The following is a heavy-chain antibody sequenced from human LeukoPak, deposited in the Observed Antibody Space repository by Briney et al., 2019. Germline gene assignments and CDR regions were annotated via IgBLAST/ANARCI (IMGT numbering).Heavy chain of an antibody. D-gene: IGHD6-6*01. CDR2: IWYDGSNK. CDR1: GFTFTSYG. V-gene: IGHV3-33*01. Sequence: TGGSLRLSCAASGFTFTSYGMHWVRQAPGKGLEWLAVIWYDGSNKNYADSVKGRFTISRDNSKNTLYLQMNSLRAEDTAVYLCVRESVAAPFLDYWGQGTLVTVSS. J-gene: IGHJ4*02. CDR3: VRESVAAPFLDY.